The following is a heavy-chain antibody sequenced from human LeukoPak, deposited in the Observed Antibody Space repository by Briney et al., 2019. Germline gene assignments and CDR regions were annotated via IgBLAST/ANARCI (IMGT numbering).Heavy chain of an antibody. CDR3: ASTARGWYGAFDY. V-gene: IGHV5-51*01. Sequence: GESLKISCKGSGYRFANYWIGWVRQMPGKGLEWMGIIYPGDSGTRYSPSFQGQVTISADKSISTAYLQWSSLKASDTAMYYCASTARGWYGAFDYWGQGTPVTVSS. D-gene: IGHD6-19*01. CDR1: GYRFANYW. J-gene: IGHJ4*02. CDR2: IYPGDSGT.